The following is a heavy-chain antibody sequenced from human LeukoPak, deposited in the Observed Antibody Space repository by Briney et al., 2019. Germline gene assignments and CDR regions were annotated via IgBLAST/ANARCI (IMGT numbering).Heavy chain of an antibody. Sequence: GGSLRLSCAASGFTFSSYAIHWVRQAPGKGLEWVAVISYDGSNRYYADSVKGRFTISRDNSKNTLYLQMNSLRAEDTAVYYCARGKHLGYCSSTSCPNWFDPWGQGTLVTVSS. V-gene: IGHV3-30-3*01. CDR3: ARGKHLGYCSSTSCPNWFDP. CDR1: GFTFSSYA. J-gene: IGHJ5*02. D-gene: IGHD2-2*01. CDR2: ISYDGSNR.